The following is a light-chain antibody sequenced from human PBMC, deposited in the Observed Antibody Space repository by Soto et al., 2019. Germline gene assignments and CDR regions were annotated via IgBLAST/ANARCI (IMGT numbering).Light chain of an antibody. CDR3: SSYDGRNNYV. Sequence: QSALTQPPSASGSPGQSVTISCTGTSSDVGGYNYVSWYQQHPGKAPKLMIYEVSKRPSGVPDRFSGSKSGNTASLTVSGLQDEDEADPSCSSYDGRNNYVFGTGTKVTV. CDR2: EVS. V-gene: IGLV2-8*01. J-gene: IGLJ1*01. CDR1: SSDVGGYNY.